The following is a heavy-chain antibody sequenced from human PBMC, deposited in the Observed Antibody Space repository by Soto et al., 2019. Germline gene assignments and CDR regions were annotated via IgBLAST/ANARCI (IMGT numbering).Heavy chain of an antibody. CDR2: IIPIFGTA. J-gene: IGHJ5*02. CDR1: GGTFSSYA. D-gene: IGHD3-3*01. V-gene: IGHV1-69*13. CDR3: ARGGEIFGVVITGWFDP. Sequence: SVKVSCKASGGTFSSYAISWVRQAPGQGLEWMGGIIPIFGTANYAQKFQGRVTITADESTSTAYMELSSLRSEDTAVYYCARGGEIFGVVITGWFDPWGQGTLVTVSS.